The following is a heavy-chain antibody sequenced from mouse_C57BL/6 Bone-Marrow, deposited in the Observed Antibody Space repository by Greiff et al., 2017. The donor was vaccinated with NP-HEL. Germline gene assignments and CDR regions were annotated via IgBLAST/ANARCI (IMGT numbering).Heavy chain of an antibody. J-gene: IGHJ4*01. V-gene: IGHV5-6*01. D-gene: IGHD2-12*01. CDR2: INTGGSFT. CDR3: ARVYDTLYYFAMDY. CDR1: GFTFSSYG. Sequence: VQLKESGRDLVKPGGSLKLSCAASGFTFSSYGMSWVRQTPDKRLEWVATINTGGSFTYYSDSVKGRFTISRDNAKNTLYLQMTSLKSEDTAMYYCARVYDTLYYFAMDYWGQGISVTVSS.